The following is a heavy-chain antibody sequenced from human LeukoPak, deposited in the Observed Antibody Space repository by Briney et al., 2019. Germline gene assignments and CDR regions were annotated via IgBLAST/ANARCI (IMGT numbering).Heavy chain of an antibody. D-gene: IGHD3-22*01. CDR3: ARAYYYDSSGYPRPAYFDY. CDR2: IYYSGST. V-gene: IGHV4-59*01. CDR1: GGSISTYY. Sequence: SETLSLTCTFPGGSISTYYWSWIRQPPGKGLEWIGYIYYSGSTNYNSSLKSRVTISVDTSKNQLSLKLSSVTAADTAVYYCARAYYYDSSGYPRPAYFDYWGQGTLVTVSS. J-gene: IGHJ4*02.